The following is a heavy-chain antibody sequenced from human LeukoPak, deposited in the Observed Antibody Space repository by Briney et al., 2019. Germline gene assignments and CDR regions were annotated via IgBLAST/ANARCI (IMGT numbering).Heavy chain of an antibody. CDR3: ARRGQGEYTSSNYFDY. V-gene: IGHV1-18*01. CDR1: GYSFSSHG. D-gene: IGHD2-2*01. CDR2: ISTYNGLT. Sequence: ASVKVSCKASGYSFSSHGINWVRQAPGQGLGWMGWISTYNGLTNYAQNFQGRVTMTTDTSTSTIYMELRSLRSDDTAVYYCARRGQGEYTSSNYFDYWGQGTLVTVSS. J-gene: IGHJ4*02.